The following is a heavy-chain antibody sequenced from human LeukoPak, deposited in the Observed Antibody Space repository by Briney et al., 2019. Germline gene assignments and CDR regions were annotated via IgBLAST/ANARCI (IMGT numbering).Heavy chain of an antibody. Sequence: GGSLRLSCAASGFTFSTYAMSWLRQAPGKGLEWVSSISGSGGNTYCADSVTGRFIVSRDNSKNTLYLQMNSLRAEDTAVYYCANSFYGSGSYVYWGQGTLVTVSS. CDR1: GFTFSTYA. CDR2: ISGSGGNT. CDR3: ANSFYGSGSYVY. V-gene: IGHV3-23*01. D-gene: IGHD3-10*01. J-gene: IGHJ4*02.